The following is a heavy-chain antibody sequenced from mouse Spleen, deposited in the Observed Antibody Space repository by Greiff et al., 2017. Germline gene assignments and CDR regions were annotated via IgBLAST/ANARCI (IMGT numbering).Heavy chain of an antibody. V-gene: IGHV1-69*01. CDR1: GYTFTSYW. CDR2: IDPSDSYT. D-gene: IGHD3-2*02. J-gene: IGHJ4*01. CDR3: ARRGWYYAMDY. Sequence: VQLVESGAELVMPGASVKLSCKASGYTFTSYWMHWVKQRPGQGLEWIGEIDPSDSYTNYNQKFKGKATLTVDKSSSTAYMQLSSLTSEDSAVYYCARRGWYYAMDYWGQGTSVTVSS.